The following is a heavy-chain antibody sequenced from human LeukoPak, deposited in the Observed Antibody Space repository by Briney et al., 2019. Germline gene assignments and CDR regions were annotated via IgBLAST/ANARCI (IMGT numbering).Heavy chain of an antibody. CDR3: AKARDGYNPYRPRPLHY. Sequence: GGSLRLSCAASGFTFSSYAMSWVRQAPGKGLEWVSAISGSGGSTYYADSVKGRFTISRDNSKNTLYLQMNSLRAEDTAVYYCAKARDGYNPYRPRPLHYWGQGTLVTVSS. CDR2: ISGSGGST. J-gene: IGHJ4*02. CDR1: GFTFSSYA. V-gene: IGHV3-23*01. D-gene: IGHD5-12*01.